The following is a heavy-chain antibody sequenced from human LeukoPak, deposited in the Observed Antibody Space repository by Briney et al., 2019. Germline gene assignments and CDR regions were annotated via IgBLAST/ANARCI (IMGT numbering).Heavy chain of an antibody. V-gene: IGHV4-34*01. D-gene: IGHD2-15*01. J-gene: IGHJ4*02. Sequence: SETLSLTCSVYGGSFSGYYWSWIRQPPGKGLEWIGEISHSGSTNYNPSLKSRVTISVDTSKNQFSLKLSSVTAADTAVYYCARTARLPTDWGQGALVTVSS. CDR1: GGSFSGYY. CDR2: ISHSGST. CDR3: ARTARLPTD.